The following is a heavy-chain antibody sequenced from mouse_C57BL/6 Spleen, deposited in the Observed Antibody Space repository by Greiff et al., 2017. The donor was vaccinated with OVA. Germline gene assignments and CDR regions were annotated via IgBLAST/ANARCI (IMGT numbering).Heavy chain of an antibody. V-gene: IGHV6-6*01. CDR3: TRGYGSSYPGYFDV. Sequence: EVKVEESGGGLVQPGGSMKLSCAASGFTFSDAWMDWVRQSPEKGLEWVAEIRNKANNHATYYAESVKGRFTISRDDSKSSVYLQMNSLRAEDTGIYYGTRGYGSSYPGYFDVWGTGTTVTVSS. CDR2: IRNKANNHAT. D-gene: IGHD1-1*01. J-gene: IGHJ1*03. CDR1: GFTFSDAW.